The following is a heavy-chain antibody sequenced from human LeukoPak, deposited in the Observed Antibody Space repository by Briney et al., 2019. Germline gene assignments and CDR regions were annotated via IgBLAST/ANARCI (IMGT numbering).Heavy chain of an antibody. CDR3: ARAGGSGSYYLVESGWFDP. J-gene: IGHJ5*02. CDR1: GGTFSSYA. Sequence: SVTVSCKASGGTFSSYAISWVRQAPGEGLEWRGGIIHFFSTANYAQTFQARVTITTAESTSTAYMELSSLRSEDTAVYYCARAGGSGSYYLVESGWFDPWGQGTLVTVSS. V-gene: IGHV1-69*05. D-gene: IGHD3-10*01. CDR2: IIHFFSTA.